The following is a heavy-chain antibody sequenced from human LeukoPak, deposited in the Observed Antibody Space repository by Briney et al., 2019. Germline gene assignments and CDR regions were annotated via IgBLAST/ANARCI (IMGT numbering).Heavy chain of an antibody. Sequence: GESLKISCKGSGYSFTSYWISWVRQMPGKGLEWMGRIDPSDSYTNYSPSFQGHVTISADKPISTAYLQWSSLKASDTAMYYCARLKLVRGSYYYGMDVWGKGTTVTVSS. J-gene: IGHJ6*04. CDR2: IDPSDSYT. V-gene: IGHV5-10-1*01. CDR3: ARLKLVRGSYYYGMDV. CDR1: GYSFTSYW. D-gene: IGHD3-10*01.